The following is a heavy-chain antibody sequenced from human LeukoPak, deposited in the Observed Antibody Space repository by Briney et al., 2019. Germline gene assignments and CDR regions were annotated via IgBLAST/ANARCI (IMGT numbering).Heavy chain of an antibody. CDR3: ARDGTVTAGPSDP. CDR2: ISYDGSNK. D-gene: IGHD4-17*01. Sequence: TGGSLRLSCTASRFTFSDYGMHWVRQAPGKGLEWVAFISYDGSNKYYADSVKGRFTISRDNPKNTLYLQMNSLTAEDTAVYYCARDGTVTAGPSDPWGGGTLVTVSS. CDR1: RFTFSDYG. J-gene: IGHJ5*02. V-gene: IGHV3-30*03.